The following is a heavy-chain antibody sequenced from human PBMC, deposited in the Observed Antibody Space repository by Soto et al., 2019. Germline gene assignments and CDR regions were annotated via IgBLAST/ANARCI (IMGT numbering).Heavy chain of an antibody. D-gene: IGHD3-10*01. V-gene: IGHV4-34*01. Sequence: SETLSLTCAVYGGSFSGYYWSWLRQPPGKGLEWIGEINHSGSTIYNPSLESRVTISVDTSKNQFSLKLSSVTAADTAVYYCARVQWFGMDGRYWGQGTLVTVSS. J-gene: IGHJ4*02. CDR1: GGSFSGYY. CDR3: ARVQWFGMDGRY. CDR2: INHSGST.